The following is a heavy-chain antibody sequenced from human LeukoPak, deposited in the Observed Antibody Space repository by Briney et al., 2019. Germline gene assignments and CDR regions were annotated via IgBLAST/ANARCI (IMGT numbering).Heavy chain of an antibody. J-gene: IGHJ4*02. V-gene: IGHV4-34*01. CDR2: INHSGST. Sequence: PSETLSLTCAVYSGSFSGFYWSWIRQPPGKGLEWIGEINHSGSTNYNPSLKSRLTISMDTSKNQFSLKLSSVTAADTAVYYCARDDPGDYYDSSGYYGRWGQGTLVTVSS. CDR1: SGSFSGFY. CDR3: ARDDPGDYYDSSGYYGR. D-gene: IGHD3-22*01.